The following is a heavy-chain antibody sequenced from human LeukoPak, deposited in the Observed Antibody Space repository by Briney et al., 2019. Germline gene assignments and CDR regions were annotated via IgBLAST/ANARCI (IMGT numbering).Heavy chain of an antibody. J-gene: IGHJ4*02. Sequence: PSETLSLTCGVYGGSLSGYYWSWIRQPPGKGLEWIGYIYYSGSTNYNPSLKSRVTISVDTSKNQFSLKLSSVTAADTAVYYCARIKGGYFALDYWGQGTLVTVSS. CDR2: IYYSGST. V-gene: IGHV4-59*01. CDR3: ARIKGGYFALDY. D-gene: IGHD3-22*01. CDR1: GGSLSGYY.